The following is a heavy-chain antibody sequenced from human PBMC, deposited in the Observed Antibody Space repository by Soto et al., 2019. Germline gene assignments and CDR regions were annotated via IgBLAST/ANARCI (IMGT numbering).Heavy chain of an antibody. Sequence: PSETLSLTCTVSGGSISSGGYYWSWIRQHPGKGLEWIGYIYYSGSTYYNPSLKSRVTISVDTSKNQFSLKLSSVTAADTAVYYCASQPYSSSSPFDYWGQGXLVPVSS. CDR3: ASQPYSSSSPFDY. CDR1: GGSISSGGYY. D-gene: IGHD6-6*01. V-gene: IGHV4-31*03. J-gene: IGHJ4*02. CDR2: IYYSGST.